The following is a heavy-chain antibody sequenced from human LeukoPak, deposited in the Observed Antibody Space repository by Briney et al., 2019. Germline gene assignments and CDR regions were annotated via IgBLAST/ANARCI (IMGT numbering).Heavy chain of an antibody. Sequence: SETLSLTCTVSGYSISSGYYWGWIRQPPGKGLEWIGSIYHSGSTYYNPSLKSRVTISVDTSKNQFSLKLSSVTAADTAVYYCARDFRYSGYDHFDYWGQGTLVTVSS. CDR1: GYSISSGYY. CDR2: IYHSGST. J-gene: IGHJ4*02. CDR3: ARDFRYSGYDHFDY. D-gene: IGHD5-12*01. V-gene: IGHV4-38-2*02.